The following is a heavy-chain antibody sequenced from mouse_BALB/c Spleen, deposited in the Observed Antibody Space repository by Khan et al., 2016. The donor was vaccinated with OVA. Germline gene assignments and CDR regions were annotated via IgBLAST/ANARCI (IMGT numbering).Heavy chain of an antibody. CDR1: GYTFTSYV. J-gene: IGHJ3*01. CDR2: IYPFNDDT. Sequence: EVQLQQSGPELVKPGASVKMSCKASGYTFTSYVMHWVKQKPGLGLEWIGYIYPFNDDTKYNEKFKGKATLTTDKSSSTAYMELTSLTSEDSAGYYCAPVGTYYVSLAYWGQGTLVTVSA. D-gene: IGHD1-1*01. V-gene: IGHV1S136*01. CDR3: APVGTYYVSLAY.